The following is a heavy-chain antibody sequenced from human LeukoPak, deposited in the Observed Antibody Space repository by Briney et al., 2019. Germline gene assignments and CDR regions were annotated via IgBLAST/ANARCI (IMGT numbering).Heavy chain of an antibody. V-gene: IGHV3-7*04. CDR1: GFTFSSFW. J-gene: IGHJ4*02. D-gene: IGHD6-13*01. CDR3: ARTHDPSYSSSLPYYFDY. CDR2: IKQDGSEK. Sequence: GGSLRLSCAASGFTFSSFWMSWVRQAPGKGLEWVVNIKQDGSEKYYVDSVKGRFTISRDNAKNSLYLQMNSLRAEDTAVYYCARTHDPSYSSSLPYYFDYWGQGTLVTVSS.